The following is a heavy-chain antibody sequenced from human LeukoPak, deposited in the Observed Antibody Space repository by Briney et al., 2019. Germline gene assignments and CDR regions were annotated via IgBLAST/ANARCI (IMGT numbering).Heavy chain of an antibody. CDR1: GGTFSSYA. V-gene: IGHV1-69*04. CDR3: ARLGLVATHADY. J-gene: IGHJ4*02. Sequence: ASVKVSCKASGGTFSSYAISWVRQAPGQGLEWMGRIIPILGIANYAQKFQGRVTITADKSTSTAYMELSSLRSEDTAVYYCARLGLVATHADYWGQGTLVTVSS. D-gene: IGHD5-12*01. CDR2: IIPILGIA.